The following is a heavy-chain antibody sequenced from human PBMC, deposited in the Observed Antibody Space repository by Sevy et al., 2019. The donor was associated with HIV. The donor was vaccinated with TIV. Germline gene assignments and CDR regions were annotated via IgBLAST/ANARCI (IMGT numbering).Heavy chain of an antibody. CDR2: IQYDGSNK. V-gene: IGHV3-30*02. Sequence: GGSLRLSCAASGFSFSSYGMHWVRQAPGKGLEWMSYIQYDGSNKDYADSGKGRFTISRDNSKNTLYLQMNSRRVEDTAVFYWVKEGGGEGGDHWGQGTLVTVSS. CDR1: GFSFSSYG. J-gene: IGHJ4*02. CDR3: VKEGGGEGGDH. D-gene: IGHD2-21*01.